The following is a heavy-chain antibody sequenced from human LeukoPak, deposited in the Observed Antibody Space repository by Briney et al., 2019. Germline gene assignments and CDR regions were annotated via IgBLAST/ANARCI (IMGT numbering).Heavy chain of an antibody. D-gene: IGHD6-19*01. Sequence: GGSLRLSCAASGFTFSSNGMHWVRQAPGKGLEWVAVIWHDGSNKYYGDSVKGRFTISRDNSKNTLYLQMNSLRADDTAVYYCAKLPQGDGGWSSWGQGTLVTVSS. CDR1: GFTFSSNG. V-gene: IGHV3-33*06. J-gene: IGHJ5*02. CDR3: AKLPQGDGGWSS. CDR2: IWHDGSNK.